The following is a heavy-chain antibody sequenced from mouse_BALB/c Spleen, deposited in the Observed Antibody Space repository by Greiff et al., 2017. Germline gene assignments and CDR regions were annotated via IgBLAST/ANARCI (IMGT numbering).Heavy chain of an antibody. CDR1: GYTFTNYW. D-gene: IGHD1-1*01. CDR2: IYPGGVYT. V-gene: IGHV1-63*02. CDR3: ARSDTTVVAPDY. Sequence: QVQLHQSGAELVRPGTSVKISCKASGYTFTNYWLGWVKQRPGHGLEWIGDIYPGGVYTNYNEKFKGKATLTADTSSSTAYMQLSSLTSEDSAVYFCARSDTTVVAPDYWGQGTTLTVSS. J-gene: IGHJ2*01.